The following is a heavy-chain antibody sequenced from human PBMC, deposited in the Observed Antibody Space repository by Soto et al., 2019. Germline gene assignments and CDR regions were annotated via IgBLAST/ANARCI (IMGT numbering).Heavy chain of an antibody. Sequence: EVQLVQSGGGLVQPGGSLRLSCAASGLTLSDHYMDWVRQTPGKGLEGIGRSRNKVIGYTTEYAASVKGRFTNSRDDSKNSLYLQMNSLRTDDTAVYYCARGAPPFDDWGQGTLVTVSS. CDR3: ARGAPPFDD. J-gene: IGHJ4*02. V-gene: IGHV3-72*01. CDR1: GLTLSDHY. CDR2: SRNKVIGYTT.